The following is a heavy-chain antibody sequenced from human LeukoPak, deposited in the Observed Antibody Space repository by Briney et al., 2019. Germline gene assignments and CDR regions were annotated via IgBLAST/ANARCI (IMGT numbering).Heavy chain of an antibody. V-gene: IGHV4-34*01. D-gene: IGHD1-26*01. CDR3: ARGRGSGYYFDY. CDR1: GGSLSGYY. J-gene: IGHJ4*02. CDR2: INHSGST. Sequence: SETLSLTCAVYGGSLSGYYWSWIRQPPGKGLEWIGEINHSGSTNYNPSLKSRVTISVDTSKNQFSLKLSSVTAADTAVYYCARGRGSGYYFDYWGQGTLVTVSS.